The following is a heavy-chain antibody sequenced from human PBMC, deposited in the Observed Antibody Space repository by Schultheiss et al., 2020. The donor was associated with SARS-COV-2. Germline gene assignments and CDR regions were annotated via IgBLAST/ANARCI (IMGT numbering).Heavy chain of an antibody. J-gene: IGHJ3*02. CDR2: ISSSGSTI. Sequence: LSLTCAASGFTFSSYEMNWVRQAPGKGLEWVSYISSSGSTIYYADSVKGRFTISRDNAKNSLYLQMNSLRAEDTAVYYCARDRAYSSSWYGYDAFDIWGQGTMVTVSS. D-gene: IGHD6-13*01. V-gene: IGHV3-48*03. CDR1: GFTFSSYE. CDR3: ARDRAYSSSWYGYDAFDI.